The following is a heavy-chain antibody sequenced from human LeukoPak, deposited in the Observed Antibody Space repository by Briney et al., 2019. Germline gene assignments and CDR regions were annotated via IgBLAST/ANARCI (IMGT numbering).Heavy chain of an antibody. Sequence: SETLSLTCTVSGGSISSGGYYWSWIRQHPGKGLEWIGYIYYSGSTYYNPSLKSRVTISVDTSKNQFSLKLSSVTAADTAVYYCARQPRREMAMQVAINYFDYWGQGTLVTVSS. D-gene: IGHD5-24*01. CDR1: GGSISSGGYY. J-gene: IGHJ4*02. V-gene: IGHV4-31*03. CDR2: IYYSGST. CDR3: ARQPRREMAMQVAINYFDY.